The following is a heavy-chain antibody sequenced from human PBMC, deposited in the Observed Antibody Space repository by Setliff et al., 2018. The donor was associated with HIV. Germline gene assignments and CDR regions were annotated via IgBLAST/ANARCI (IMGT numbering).Heavy chain of an antibody. J-gene: IGHJ6*02. D-gene: IGHD5-12*01. CDR3: ARGDGYRANDAYYDTGMDV. CDR2: IYNSGYS. Sequence: SETLSLTCKVSGAPISSYYWNWIRQPPGKGLEWIRYIYNSGYSNSKPSLKSRVTISLDTSKNQFSLKLSSVTAADTAVYYCARGDGYRANDAYYDTGMDVWGQGITVTVSS. V-gene: IGHV4-59*01. CDR1: GAPISSYY.